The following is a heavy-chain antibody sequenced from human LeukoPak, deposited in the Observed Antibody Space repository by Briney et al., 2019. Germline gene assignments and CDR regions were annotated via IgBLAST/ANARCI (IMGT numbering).Heavy chain of an antibody. V-gene: IGHV4-59*01. CDR1: GGSISSYY. J-gene: IGHJ6*02. CDR3: ARGRYYDFWSGYYSDYYYGMDV. D-gene: IGHD3-3*01. Sequence: PWETLSLTCTVSGGSISSYYWSWIRQPPGKGLEWIGSIYYSGSTNYNPSLKSRVTISVDTSKTQFSLKLSSVTAADTAVYYCARGRYYDFWSGYYSDYYYGMDVWGQGTTVTVSS. CDR2: IYYSGST.